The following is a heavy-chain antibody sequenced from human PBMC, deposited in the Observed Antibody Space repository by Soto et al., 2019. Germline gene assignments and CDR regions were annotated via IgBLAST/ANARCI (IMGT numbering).Heavy chain of an antibody. CDR3: AKDVNRYCSGGSCYPDY. V-gene: IGHV3-30*18. Sequence: GGSLRLSCAASVFTFSSYGMHWVRQAPGKGLEWVAVISYDGSNKYYADSVKGRFTISRDNSKNTLYLQMNSLRAEDTAVYYCAKDVNRYCSGGSCYPDYWGQGTLVTVS. J-gene: IGHJ4*02. CDR2: ISYDGSNK. D-gene: IGHD2-15*01. CDR1: VFTFSSYG.